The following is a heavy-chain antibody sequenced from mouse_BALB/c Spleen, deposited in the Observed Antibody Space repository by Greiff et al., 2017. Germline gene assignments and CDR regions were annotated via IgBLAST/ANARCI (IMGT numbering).Heavy chain of an antibody. CDR1: GYSITSDYA. CDR2: ISYSGST. J-gene: IGHJ2*01. V-gene: IGHV3-2*02. CDR3: ARFVNYYSDS. Sequence: EVKVEESGPGLVKPSQSLSLTCTVTGYSITSDYAWNWIRQFPGNKLEWMGYISYSGSTSYNPSLKSRISITRDTSKNQFFLQLNSVTTEDTATYYCARFVNYYSDSSGQGTTLTVSS. D-gene: IGHD1-3*01.